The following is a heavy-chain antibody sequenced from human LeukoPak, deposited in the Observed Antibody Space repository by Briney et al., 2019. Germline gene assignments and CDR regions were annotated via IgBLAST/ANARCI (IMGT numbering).Heavy chain of an antibody. CDR3: ARDLPGADYYYYGMDV. Sequence: PGRSLRLSCAASGFTFSSYGMHWVRQAPGKGLEWVAVISYDGSNKYYADSVKGRFTISRDNSKNTLYLQMNSLRAEDTAVYYCARDLPGADYYYYGMDVWGQGTTVTVSS. CDR1: GFTFSSYG. CDR2: ISYDGSNK. V-gene: IGHV3-30*03. D-gene: IGHD7-27*01. J-gene: IGHJ6*02.